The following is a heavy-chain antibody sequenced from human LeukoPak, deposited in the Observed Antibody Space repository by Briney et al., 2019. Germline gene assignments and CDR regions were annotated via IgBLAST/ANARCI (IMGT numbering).Heavy chain of an antibody. CDR3: ARSPLRYCSGGSCDRYYFDY. CDR2: INPSGGST. J-gene: IGHJ4*02. D-gene: IGHD2-15*01. Sequence: ASVKVSCKASGYTFTSYYMHWVRQAPGQGLEWMGIINPSGGSTSYAQKFQGRVTITADKSTSTAYMELSSLRSEDTAVYYCARSPLRYCSGGSCDRYYFDYWGQGTLVTVSS. V-gene: IGHV1-46*01. CDR1: GYTFTSYY.